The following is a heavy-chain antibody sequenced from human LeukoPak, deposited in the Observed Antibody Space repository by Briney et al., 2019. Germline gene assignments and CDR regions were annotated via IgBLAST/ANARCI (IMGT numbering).Heavy chain of an antibody. CDR3: ATSFSLERPGPALGDAFDI. Sequence: GASVTLSFKVSGYTLTELSMHWVRQAPGKGREWMGGFDPLDGETIYEHKLKGRVTMTKDTSTDTDYMELSSLKSEDTAVYYCATSFSLERPGPALGDAFDIWGQGTMVTVSS. V-gene: IGHV1-24*01. D-gene: IGHD1-1*01. J-gene: IGHJ3*02. CDR2: FDPLDGET. CDR1: GYTLTELS.